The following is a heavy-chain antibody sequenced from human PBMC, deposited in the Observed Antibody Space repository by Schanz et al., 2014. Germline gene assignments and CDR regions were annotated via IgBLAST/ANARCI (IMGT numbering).Heavy chain of an antibody. Sequence: QVHLVQSGSELKKPGTSVKVSCKASGYTFNNYTYVMIWVRQAPGQGLEWMGRIIPSLGLAKYEQKFQDKVTITADTSTTTAYMELSGLRSEDTAVYYCARDRLECGAECYSVEVFEIWGQGTLVIVSS. J-gene: IGHJ4*02. D-gene: IGHD2-21*01. CDR3: ARDRLECGAECYSVEVFEI. CDR1: GYTFNNYT. V-gene: IGHV1-69*08. CDR2: IIPSLGLA.